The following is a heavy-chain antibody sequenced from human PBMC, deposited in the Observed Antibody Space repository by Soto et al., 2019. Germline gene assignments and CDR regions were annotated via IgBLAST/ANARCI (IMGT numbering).Heavy chain of an antibody. J-gene: IGHJ4*02. V-gene: IGHV2-5*02. Sequence: QITLKESGPTLVKPTQTLTLTCTFSGFSLTTDRVGVGWIRQPPGEALEWLAVIYWDDSKTYRPSLESRLTITKDASNNQVALTMTILDSLDTATYYCAHADGGRSLYGGQGTLVTVSS. D-gene: IGHD1-26*01. CDR3: AHADGGRSLY. CDR2: IYWDDSK. CDR1: GFSLTTDRVG.